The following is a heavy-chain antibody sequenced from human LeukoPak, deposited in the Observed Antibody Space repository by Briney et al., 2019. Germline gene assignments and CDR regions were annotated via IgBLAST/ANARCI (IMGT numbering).Heavy chain of an antibody. CDR3: AKSRDSSGYLGLSAY. J-gene: IGHJ4*02. D-gene: IGHD3-22*01. CDR2: IWYDGSNK. Sequence: GRSLRLSCAASGFTFSSYGMHWVRQAPGKGLEWVAVIWYDGSNKYYADSVKGRFTISRDNSKNTLYLQMNSLRAEDTAVYHCAKSRDSSGYLGLSAYWGQGTLVTVSS. CDR1: GFTFSSYG. V-gene: IGHV3-33*06.